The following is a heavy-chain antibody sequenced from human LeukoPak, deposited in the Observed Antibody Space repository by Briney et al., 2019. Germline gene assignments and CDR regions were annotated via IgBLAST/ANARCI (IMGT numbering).Heavy chain of an antibody. J-gene: IGHJ5*02. V-gene: IGHV4-4*07. CDR2: IYHSGSA. CDR1: GGSLNNYY. Sequence: SETLSLTCTVSGGSLNNYYWSWIRQPAGKGLEWSGCIYHSGSADVTPSLKSRATISADRSKNQFSLKLSSVTAADTAVYYCARGDGVASASGGVDPWGQGTLVTVTS. CDR3: ARGDGVASASGGVDP. D-gene: IGHD6-13*01.